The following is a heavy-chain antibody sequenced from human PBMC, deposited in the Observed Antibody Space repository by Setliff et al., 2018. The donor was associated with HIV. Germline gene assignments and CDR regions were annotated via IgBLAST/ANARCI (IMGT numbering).Heavy chain of an antibody. CDR3: ARVRVAGTELDY. CDR1: GGSISSYY. CDR2: IYYSGST. J-gene: IGHJ4*02. D-gene: IGHD6-19*01. Sequence: SETLSLTCTVSGGSISSYYWRWIRQPQGKGLEWLGHIYYSGSTNYNPSLKSRVTMSVATSKNQFSLTLSSVTAADTAVYYCARVRVAGTELDYWGQGTLVTVSS. V-gene: IGHV4-59*12.